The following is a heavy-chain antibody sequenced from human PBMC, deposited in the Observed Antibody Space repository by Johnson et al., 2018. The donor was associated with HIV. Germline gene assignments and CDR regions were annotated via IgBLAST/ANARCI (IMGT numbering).Heavy chain of an antibody. Sequence: VQLVESGGGLIQPWGSLRLSCAPSGFTVSSNYMSWVRQAPGKGLEWVSVIYSGGSTYYADSVKGRFTISRDNSKNTLYLQMNSLRAEDTAVYYCARANSYGDYRAKAFDSGGQGAMV. CDR2: IYSGGST. CDR1: GFTVSSNY. D-gene: IGHD4-17*01. J-gene: IGHJ3*02. CDR3: ARANSYGDYRAKAFDS. V-gene: IGHV3-53*01.